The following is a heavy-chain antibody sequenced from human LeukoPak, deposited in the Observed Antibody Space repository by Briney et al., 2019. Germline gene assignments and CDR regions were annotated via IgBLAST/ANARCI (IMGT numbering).Heavy chain of an antibody. CDR2: IYTSGST. V-gene: IGHV4-61*02. Sequence: SQTLSLTCTVSGGSISSGSYYWSWIRQPAGKGLEWIGRIYTSGSTNYNPSLESRVTISVDTSKNQFSLKLSSVTAADTAVYYCARFRDFWSGPWFDPWGQGTLVTVSS. J-gene: IGHJ5*02. D-gene: IGHD3-3*01. CDR3: ARFRDFWSGPWFDP. CDR1: GGSISSGSYY.